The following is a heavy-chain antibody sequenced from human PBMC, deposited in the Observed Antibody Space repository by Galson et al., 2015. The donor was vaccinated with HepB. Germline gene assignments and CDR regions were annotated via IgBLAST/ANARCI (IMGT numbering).Heavy chain of an antibody. CDR3: ARDFGFPSGGEPNYYYYGMDV. Sequence: SVKVSCKASGYTFSRHGLHWVRQAPGQRLEWMGWISADNVTTKYSQKFQGRVTIIRDTPASTAYVELSSLRSEDTAVYYCARDFGFPSGGEPNYYYYGMDVWGQGTTVIVSS. D-gene: IGHD2-15*01. CDR2: ISADNVTT. V-gene: IGHV1-3*01. CDR1: GYTFSRHG. J-gene: IGHJ6*02.